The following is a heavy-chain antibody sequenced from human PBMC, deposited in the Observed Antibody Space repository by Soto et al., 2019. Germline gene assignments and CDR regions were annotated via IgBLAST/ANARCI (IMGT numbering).Heavy chain of an antibody. Sequence: PEKLPLTCTVSGGSIRSYYWSWIRQPPGKGLEWIGYIYHSGTTNYNSSLKSRVTISVDMSKNQFSLNLNSVTAADTAVYCCACVLRYASGPIDYWCQG. V-gene: IGHV4-59*01. CDR2: IYHSGTT. CDR1: GGSIRSYY. CDR3: ACVLRYASGPIDY. J-gene: IGHJ4*02. D-gene: IGHD1-7*01.